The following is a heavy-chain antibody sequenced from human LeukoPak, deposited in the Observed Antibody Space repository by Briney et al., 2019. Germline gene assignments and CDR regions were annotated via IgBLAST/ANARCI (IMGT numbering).Heavy chain of an antibody. CDR2: IYHSGST. Sequence: PSETLSLTCAVSGGSISSGGYSWSWIRQPPGKGLEWIGYIYHSGSTYYNPSLKSRVTISVDRSKNQFSLKLSSVTAADTAVYYCARASRFPVTTGCYYFDYWGQGTLVTVSS. D-gene: IGHD4-17*01. CDR1: GGSISSGGYS. CDR3: ARASRFPVTTGCYYFDY. V-gene: IGHV4-30-2*01. J-gene: IGHJ4*02.